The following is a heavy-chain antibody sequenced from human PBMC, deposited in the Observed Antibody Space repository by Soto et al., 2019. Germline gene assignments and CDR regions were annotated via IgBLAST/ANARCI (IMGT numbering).Heavy chain of an antibody. D-gene: IGHD3-22*01. CDR3: AAGPDYDTKKY. V-gene: IGHV3-66*01. CDR1: GITVSSND. CDR2: IHSGESI. Sequence: GGSLRLSCVASGITVSSNDMSWVRQAPGKGLEYVSIIHSGESIYYTDSVKGRFTISRDNSKNTLSLLMNSLSVEDTAVYYCAAGPDYDTKKYWGQGTPVTVSS. J-gene: IGHJ4*02.